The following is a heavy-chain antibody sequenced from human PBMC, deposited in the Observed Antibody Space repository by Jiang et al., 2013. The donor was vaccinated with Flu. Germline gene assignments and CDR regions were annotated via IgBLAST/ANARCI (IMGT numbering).Heavy chain of an antibody. V-gene: IGHV3-7*01. D-gene: IGHD3-3*01. CDR2: IKQDGSEI. J-gene: IGHJ4*02. Sequence: QLVESGGGLVQPGGSLRLSCAASGFTFKNYWMSWVRQAPGKGPEWVANIKQDGSEIQYVDSVKGRFAISRDNAENSLSLQMNSLRPEDTAVYYCARELGYGFWSGGYFDYWGQGILVTVSS. CDR1: GFTFKNYW. CDR3: ARELGYGFWSGGYFDY.